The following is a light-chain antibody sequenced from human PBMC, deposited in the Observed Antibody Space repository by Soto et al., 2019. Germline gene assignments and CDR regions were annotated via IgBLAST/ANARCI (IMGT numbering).Light chain of an antibody. V-gene: IGKV3-15*01. CDR2: AAT. CDR1: QTVHSN. J-gene: IGKJ2*01. Sequence: EIVMTQSPANLSVSPGGRASLSCRASQTVHSNLAWYQHKSGQAPRLLIYAATTRATGIPARISGSGSGTEFNLTITSLQSEDSAVYFCHQYNDWPVYTFGPGTKLEIK. CDR3: HQYNDWPVYT.